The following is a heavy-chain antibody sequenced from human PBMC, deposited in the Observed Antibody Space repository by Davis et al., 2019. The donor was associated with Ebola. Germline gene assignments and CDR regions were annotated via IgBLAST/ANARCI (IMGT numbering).Heavy chain of an antibody. CDR3: ARGGYSYGYGYYYYYGMDV. D-gene: IGHD5-18*01. CDR1: GLTCTSYD. CDR2: IGTAVDT. V-gene: IGHV3-13*01. Sequence: GESLKISCAVPGLTCTSYDMHWVRQATGKGLECRSAIGTAVDTYYPGSVKGRFTISRENAKNSLYLQMNSLRAGDTAVYFCARGGYSYGYGYYYYYGMDVWGQGTTVTVSS. J-gene: IGHJ6*02.